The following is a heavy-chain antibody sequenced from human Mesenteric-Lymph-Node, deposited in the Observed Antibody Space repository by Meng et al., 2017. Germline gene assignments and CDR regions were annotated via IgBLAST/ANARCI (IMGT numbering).Heavy chain of an antibody. D-gene: IGHD3-22*01. CDR1: GYTFTSYY. J-gene: IGHJ4*02. CDR3: AREPNEDYYDSSGYYQRYY. Sequence: ASVKVSCKASGYTFTSYYMHWVRQAPGQGLEWMGIINPSGGSTSYAQKFQGRVTMTRDTSTSTVYMELSSLRSEDTAVYYCAREPNEDYYDSSGYYQRYYWGQGTLVTVSS. V-gene: IGHV1-46*01. CDR2: INPSGGST.